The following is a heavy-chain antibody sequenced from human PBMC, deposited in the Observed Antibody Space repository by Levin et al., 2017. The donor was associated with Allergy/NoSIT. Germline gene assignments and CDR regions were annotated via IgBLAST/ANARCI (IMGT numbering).Heavy chain of an antibody. CDR2: ISGSGSNT. D-gene: IGHD2-2*01. CDR3: ANYEKKGYCRSTSCYAASSVFDY. J-gene: IGHJ4*02. Sequence: GGSLRLSCAASGFIFSSYAMSWVRQAPGKGLEWVSGISGSGSNTYYADSVKGRFTISRDNSKNTLYLQMDSLRAEDTAVYYCANYEKKGYCRSTSCYAASSVFDYWGQGPLVTVSS. CDR1: GFIFSSYA. V-gene: IGHV3-23*01.